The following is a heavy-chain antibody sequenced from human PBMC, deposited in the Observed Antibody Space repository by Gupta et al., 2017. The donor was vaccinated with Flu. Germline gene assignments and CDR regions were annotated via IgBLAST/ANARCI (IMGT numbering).Heavy chain of an antibody. CDR1: GGSFSGYY. Sequence: QVQLQQWGAGLLKPSETLSLTCAVYGGSFSGYYWSWIRQPPGKGLEWIGEINHSGSTNYNPSLKSRVTISVDTSKNQFSLKLSSVTAADTAVYYCARAGSSWYYFDYWGQGTLVTVSS. D-gene: IGHD6-13*01. CDR3: ARAGSSWYYFDY. CDR2: INHSGST. V-gene: IGHV4-34*01. J-gene: IGHJ4*02.